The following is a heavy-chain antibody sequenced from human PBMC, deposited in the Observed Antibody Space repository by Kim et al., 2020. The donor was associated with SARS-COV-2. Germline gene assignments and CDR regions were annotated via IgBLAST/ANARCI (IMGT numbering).Heavy chain of an antibody. D-gene: IGHD3-10*01. CDR1: GGSISSYY. J-gene: IGHJ4*02. Sequence: SETLSLTCTVSGGSISSYYWSWIRQPPGKGLEWIGYIYYSGSTNYNPSLESRVTISVDTSKNQFSLKLSSVTAADTAVYYCARGGTYYYGSGSYKVFSYFDQWGQGTLVTVSS. CDR2: IYYSGST. V-gene: IGHV4-59*01. CDR3: ARGGTYYYGSGSYKVFSYFDQ.